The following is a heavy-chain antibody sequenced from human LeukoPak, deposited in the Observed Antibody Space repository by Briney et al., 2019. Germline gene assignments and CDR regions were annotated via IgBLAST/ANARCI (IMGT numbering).Heavy chain of an antibody. D-gene: IGHD3-10*01. CDR3: ARDAWFGAGRTFAY. V-gene: IGHV4-39*07. J-gene: IGHJ4*02. CDR2: IYTSGST. Sequence: PSETLSLTCTVSGGSISSSSYYWGWIRQTPGKGLEWIGSIYTSGSTNYIPSLKSRLTISVDTSKNQFSLRLSSVTAADTAVYYCARDAWFGAGRTFAYWGQGTLVTVSS. CDR1: GGSISSSSYY.